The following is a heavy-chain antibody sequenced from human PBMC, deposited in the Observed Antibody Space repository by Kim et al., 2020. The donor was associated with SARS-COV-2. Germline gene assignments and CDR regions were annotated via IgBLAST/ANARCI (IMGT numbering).Heavy chain of an antibody. J-gene: IGHJ4*02. CDR1: GASIRSYY. Sequence: SETLSLTCTVSGASIRSYYWNWIRQPPGKGLEWIGYVYYTGTARSHPSLKSRVTMSVDTSKSQFSLNLKSVTAADSAVYYCARWNSDWRSYDHWGPGTLV. V-gene: IGHV4-59*01. CDR3: ARWNSDWRSYDH. D-gene: IGHD6-19*01. CDR2: VYYTGTA.